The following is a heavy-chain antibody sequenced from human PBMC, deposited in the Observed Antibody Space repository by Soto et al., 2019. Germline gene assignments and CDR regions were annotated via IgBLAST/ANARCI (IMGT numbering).Heavy chain of an antibody. J-gene: IGHJ4*02. CDR1: GGSFSGYY. V-gene: IGHV4-34*01. D-gene: IGHD2-2*01. CDR2: INHSGST. CDR3: ARHRVLPAQYYSDS. Sequence: SETLSLTCAVYGGSFSGYYWSWIRQPPGKGLEWIGEINHSGSTNYNPSLKSRVTISVDTSKKQFSLKLRSVTAADTAVYYCARHRVLPAQYYSDSGGQGVVVNVSS.